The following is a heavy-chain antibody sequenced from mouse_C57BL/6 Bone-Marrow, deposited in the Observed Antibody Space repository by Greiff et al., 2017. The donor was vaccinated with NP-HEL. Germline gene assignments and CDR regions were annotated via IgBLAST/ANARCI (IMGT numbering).Heavy chain of an antibody. J-gene: IGHJ1*03. CDR2: INPNNGGT. D-gene: IGHD1-1*01. CDR1: GYTFTDYY. Sequence: EVQLQQSGPELVKPGASVKISCKASGYTFTDYYMNWVKQSPGQSLEWIGDINPNNGGTSYNQKFKGKATLTVDKSSSTAYMELSSLTSEDSAVYYGARRFTTPWYFDVWGTGTTVTVSS. V-gene: IGHV1-26*01. CDR3: ARRFTTPWYFDV.